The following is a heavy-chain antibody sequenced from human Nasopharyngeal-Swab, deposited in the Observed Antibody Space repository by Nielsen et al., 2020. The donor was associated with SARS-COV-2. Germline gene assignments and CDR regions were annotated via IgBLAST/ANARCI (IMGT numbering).Heavy chain of an antibody. Sequence: WIRQSPSRGLEWLGRTYYRSKWYNDYAVSVKSRITINPDTSKNQFSLQLNSVTPEDTAVYYCARDRGSSWPYYYYYGMDVWGQGTTVTVS. V-gene: IGHV6-1*01. CDR2: TYYRSKWYN. J-gene: IGHJ6*02. CDR3: ARDRGSSWPYYYYYGMDV. D-gene: IGHD6-13*01.